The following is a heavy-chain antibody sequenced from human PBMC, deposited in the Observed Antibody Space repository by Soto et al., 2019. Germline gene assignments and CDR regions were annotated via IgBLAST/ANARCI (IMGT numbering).Heavy chain of an antibody. CDR3: ARDRTDSGYYTNWLDP. D-gene: IGHD3-22*01. CDR1: GGTFGSDA. V-gene: IGHV1-69*06. CDR2: IIPILGTT. J-gene: IGHJ5*02. Sequence: QVHLMQSGAEVKKPGSSVKVSCKASGGTFGSDAITWVRQAPGQGLEWVGRIIPILGTTNYAQNLQGRVTISADKSTLTSYMELHSLTSDDTALYYCARDRTDSGYYTNWLDPWGQGPQVTVSS.